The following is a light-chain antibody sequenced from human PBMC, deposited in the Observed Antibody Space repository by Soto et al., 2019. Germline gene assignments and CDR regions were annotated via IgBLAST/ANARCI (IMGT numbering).Light chain of an antibody. CDR1: ISDVGGYSY. CDR3: SSYTSSSLYV. Sequence: QSALTQPASVSGSPGQSITISCTGTISDVGGYSYVSWYQQLPGKAPKLMIYDVSDRPSGVSNRFSGSKSGNTASLTISGLQAEDEADYYCSSYTSSSLYVFGTGTKLTVL. V-gene: IGLV2-14*01. J-gene: IGLJ1*01. CDR2: DVS.